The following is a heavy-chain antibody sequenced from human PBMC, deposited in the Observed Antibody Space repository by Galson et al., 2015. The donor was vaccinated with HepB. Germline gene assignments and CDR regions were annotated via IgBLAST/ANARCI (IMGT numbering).Heavy chain of an antibody. CDR1: GFTFSNYA. D-gene: IGHD6-13*01. J-gene: IGHJ6*02. CDR2: ISYDGSNK. Sequence: SLRLSCAASGFTFSNYAMHWVRQAPGKGLEWVAVISYDGSNKYYADSVKGRFTISRDNSKNTLYLQMNSLRAEDTAVYYCARPLRPYSSSWYFPGPNYYGMDVWGQGTTVTVSS. V-gene: IGHV3-30-3*01. CDR3: ARPLRPYSSSWYFPGPNYYGMDV.